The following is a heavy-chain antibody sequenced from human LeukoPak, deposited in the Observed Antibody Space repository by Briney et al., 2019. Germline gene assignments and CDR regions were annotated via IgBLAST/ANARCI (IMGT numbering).Heavy chain of an antibody. Sequence: TLSLTCTVSGGSISSGGYYWSWIRQPPGKGLEWIGYIYHSGSTYYNPSLKSRVTISVDSSKNQFSLNLSSVTAADTAMYYCARVSRAKSPGYCPGGSCYQSGFDYWGLGTLVTVSS. J-gene: IGHJ4*02. CDR3: ARVSRAKSPGYCPGGSCYQSGFDY. D-gene: IGHD2-8*02. CDR1: GGSISSGGYY. CDR2: IYHSGST. V-gene: IGHV4-30-2*01.